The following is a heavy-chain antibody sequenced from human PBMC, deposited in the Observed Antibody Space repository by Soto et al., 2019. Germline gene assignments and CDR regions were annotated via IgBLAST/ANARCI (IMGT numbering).Heavy chain of an antibody. J-gene: IGHJ4*02. CDR1: GGSISSSSYF. D-gene: IGHD5-18*01. Sequence: SETLSLTCTVSGGSISSSSYFWGWIRQPPGKGLEWIGSIYYSGSTYYNPSLKSRVTISVDTSKNQFSLKLSSVTAADTAVYYCASPKGGGYSYFDYWGQGTLVTVSS. CDR2: IYYSGST. CDR3: ASPKGGGYSYFDY. V-gene: IGHV4-39*01.